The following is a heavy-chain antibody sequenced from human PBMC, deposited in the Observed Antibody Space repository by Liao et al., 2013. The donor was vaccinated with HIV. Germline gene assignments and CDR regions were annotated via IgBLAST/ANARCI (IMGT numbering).Heavy chain of an antibody. CDR2: IYHSGST. J-gene: IGHJ4*02. CDR3: ARGTSGWYRALDY. V-gene: IGHV4-59*01. CDR1: GGSISPYY. Sequence: QVQLQESGPGLVKPSETLSLSCTVSGGSISPYYWSWIRQPPGKGLEWIGYIYHSGSTNYNPSLKSRVTISVDTSKNQFSLRLSSVTAADTGVYFCARGTSGWYRALDYWGQGTLVTVSS. D-gene: IGHD6-19*01.